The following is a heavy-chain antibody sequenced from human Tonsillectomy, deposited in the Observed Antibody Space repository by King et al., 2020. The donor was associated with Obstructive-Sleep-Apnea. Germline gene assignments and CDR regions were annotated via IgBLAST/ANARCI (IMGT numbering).Heavy chain of an antibody. J-gene: IGHJ4*02. V-gene: IGHV3-30*03. CDR3: VKAPRKTSNNWPFDY. D-gene: IGHD1-1*01. Sequence: VQLVESGGGVVQPGGSLRLSCAASGFTFRSFGMHWVRQAPGKGLEWVAVMSYEESNQYYAASVGGRFTISRDNSNNILYLQMNNLTPGDTAVYYCVKAPRKTSNNWPFDYWGQGTLVTVSS. CDR2: MSYEESNQ. CDR1: GFTFRSFG.